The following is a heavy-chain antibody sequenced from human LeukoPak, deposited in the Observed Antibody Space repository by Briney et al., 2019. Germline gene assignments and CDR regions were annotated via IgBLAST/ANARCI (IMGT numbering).Heavy chain of an antibody. CDR3: ARDHSTEIDV. CDR2: IYYSGST. CDR1: GGSINSYY. Sequence: SETLSLTCTVSGGSINSYYWSWIRQPPGKGLEWIGYIYYSGSTNYNPSLKSRVTISVDTSKNQFSLKLSSVTAADTAVYYCARDHSTEIDVWGQGTTVTVSS. D-gene: IGHD2-21*02. J-gene: IGHJ6*02. V-gene: IGHV4-59*01.